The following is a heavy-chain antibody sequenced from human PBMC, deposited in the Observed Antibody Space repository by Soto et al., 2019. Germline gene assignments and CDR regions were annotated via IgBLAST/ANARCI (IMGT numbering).Heavy chain of an antibody. Sequence: GGSLRLSCAASGFTFSSYSMNWVRQAPGKGLEWVSSISSSSSYIYYADSVKGRFTISRDNAKNSLYLQMNSLRAEDTAVYYCARKLPDPDWYFDLWGRGTLVTVSS. CDR3: ARKLPDPDWYFDL. V-gene: IGHV3-21*01. D-gene: IGHD6-6*01. CDR1: GFTFSSYS. CDR2: ISSSSSYI. J-gene: IGHJ2*01.